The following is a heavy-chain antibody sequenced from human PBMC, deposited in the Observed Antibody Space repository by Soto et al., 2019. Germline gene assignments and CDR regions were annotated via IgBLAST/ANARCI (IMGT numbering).Heavy chain of an antibody. Sequence: GGSLRLSCAASGFTFSSYAMSWVRQAPGKGLEWDSAISGRGGSTYYADSVKGRFTISRDNSKNTLYLQMNSLRAEDTAVYYCATDPGPDWLSYYYYYGMDVWGQGTTVTVFS. J-gene: IGHJ6*02. V-gene: IGHV3-23*01. D-gene: IGHD3-9*01. CDR1: GFTFSSYA. CDR3: ATDPGPDWLSYYYYYGMDV. CDR2: ISGRGGST.